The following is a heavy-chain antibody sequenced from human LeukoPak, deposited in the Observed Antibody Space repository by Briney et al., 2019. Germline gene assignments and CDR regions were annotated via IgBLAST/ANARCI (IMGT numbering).Heavy chain of an antibody. D-gene: IGHD3-3*01. Sequence: PGGSLSLSRAASGFNLSIYGMHWVRQAPGKGGEGVTFVRYDQRETVYADSVQGRFAISRDNSKNTVYPQMNSLRVEDTALYFCVKDQGECPGSRCYLRFLEYWGQGTLVIVSS. CDR2: VRYDQRET. V-gene: IGHV3-30*02. CDR1: GFNLSIYG. CDR3: VKDQGECPGSRCYLRFLEY. J-gene: IGHJ4*02.